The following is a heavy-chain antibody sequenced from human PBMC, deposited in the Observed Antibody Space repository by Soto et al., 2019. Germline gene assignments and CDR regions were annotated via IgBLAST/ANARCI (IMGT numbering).Heavy chain of an antibody. D-gene: IGHD6-19*01. J-gene: IGHJ3*02. CDR3: AKPYRSGWYQAFDI. CDR2: ISGSGDST. V-gene: IGHV3-23*01. Sequence: GGSLRLSCAASGFTFSNYAMSWVRQAPGKGLEWVSTISGSGDSTYYADSVKGRFTISRDNSKNTLYLQMNSLRVEDTAVYYCAKPYRSGWYQAFDIWGQVTMVTVSS. CDR1: GFTFSNYA.